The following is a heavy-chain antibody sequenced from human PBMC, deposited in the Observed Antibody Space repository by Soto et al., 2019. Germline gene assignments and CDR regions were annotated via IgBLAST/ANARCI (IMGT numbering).Heavy chain of an antibody. CDR3: ATGRAARSRSISYYCYGMDV. V-gene: IGHV1-2*04. CDR1: GYTFTGYY. J-gene: IGHJ6*02. CDR2: INPNSGGT. D-gene: IGHD6-6*01. Sequence: QVQLVQSGAEVKKPGASVKVSCKASGYTFTGYYMHWVRQAPGQGLEWMGWINPNSGGTNYAQKFQGWVTMTRDTAISAAYMELSRLRSDDTAVYYCATGRAARSRSISYYCYGMDVWGQGTTVTVSS.